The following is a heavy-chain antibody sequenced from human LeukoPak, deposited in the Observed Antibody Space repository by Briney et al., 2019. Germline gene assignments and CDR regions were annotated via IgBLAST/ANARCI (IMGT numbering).Heavy chain of an antibody. CDR2: IDHAGTT. CDR1: GFTFTSYW. Sequence: PGGSLRLSCAASGFTFTSYWMSWVRQAPGKGLEWIGTIDHAGTTFYNVSLKSRVTISVDTPNNQFSLRLNSVGAADTAVYYCARRRDGYNQLDYWGQGTLVTVSS. D-gene: IGHD5-24*01. V-gene: IGHV4-59*05. J-gene: IGHJ4*02. CDR3: ARRRDGYNQLDY.